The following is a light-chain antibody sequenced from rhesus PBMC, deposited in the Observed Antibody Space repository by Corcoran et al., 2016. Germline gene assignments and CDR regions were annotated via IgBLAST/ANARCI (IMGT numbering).Light chain of an antibody. V-gene: IGLV2-19*02. CDR2: LVT. CDR1: SSDMGNYNS. CDR3: CSYAGSNTYV. J-gene: IGLJ1*01. Sequence: HAAPTQSPSVSGSPGQSVTNSCGGTSSDMGNYNSLSWYQHHPGKAPKLVIYLVTKLPSGVSDRFSCSKSGNTASLPISGLQPDDEADYYCCSYAGSNTYVFFGGTRLTVL.